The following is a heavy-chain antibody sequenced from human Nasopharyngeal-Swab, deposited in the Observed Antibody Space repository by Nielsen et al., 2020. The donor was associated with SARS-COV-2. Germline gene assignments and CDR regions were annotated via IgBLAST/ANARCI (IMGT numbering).Heavy chain of an antibody. CDR2: ISYSGNT. D-gene: IGHD5-24*01. V-gene: IGHV4-31*03. J-gene: IGHJ4*02. CDR1: GGSISIEDYY. Sequence: SETLSLTCTVSGGSISIEDYYWSWVRQHPGKGLEWIGYISYSGNTYYSPSLKSRLAISIDTSRNKFSLKLRSVTAADTAVYYCARDQARRYFNSWGQGTLVTVSS. CDR3: ARDQARRYFNS.